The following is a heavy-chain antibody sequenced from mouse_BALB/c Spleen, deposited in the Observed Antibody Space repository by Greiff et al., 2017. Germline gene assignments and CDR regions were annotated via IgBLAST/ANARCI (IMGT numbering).Heavy chain of an antibody. CDR2: ISYSGST. J-gene: IGHJ3*01. V-gene: IGHV3-2*02. CDR1: GYSITSDYA. D-gene: IGHD1-1*02. Sequence: VQLQQSGPGLVKPSQSLSLTCTVTGYSITSDYAWNWIRQFPGNKLEWMGYISYSGSTSYNPSLKSRISITRDTSKNQFFLQLNSVTTEDTATYYCARDYGFAYWGQGTLVTVSA. CDR3: ARDYGFAY.